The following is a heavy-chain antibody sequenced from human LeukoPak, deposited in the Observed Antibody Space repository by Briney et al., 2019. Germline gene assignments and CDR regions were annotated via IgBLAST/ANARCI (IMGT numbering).Heavy chain of an antibody. CDR1: GYTFTSYG. J-gene: IGHJ6*02. Sequence: ASVKVSCKASGYTFTSYGISWVRQAPGQGLEWMGWISAYNGNTNYAQKLQGRVTMTTDTSTSTAYMELRSLRSDDTAVYYCATTVTNLYYYYGMDVWGQGTTVTVSS. V-gene: IGHV1-18*01. CDR2: ISAYNGNT. D-gene: IGHD4-17*01. CDR3: ATTVTNLYYYYGMDV.